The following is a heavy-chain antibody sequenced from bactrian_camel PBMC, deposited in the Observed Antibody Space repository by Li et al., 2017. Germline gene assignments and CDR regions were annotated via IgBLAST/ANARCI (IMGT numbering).Heavy chain of an antibody. CDR3: GAAGEWCRLTETVTY. J-gene: IGHJ4*01. V-gene: IGHV3S63*01. D-gene: IGHD8*01. CDR1: APTYETFY. CDR2: IDENGSA. Sequence: HVQLVESGGGSVQAGGSLRLSCTASAPTYETFYLAWFREVPGKARERVACIDENGSARLGDAVKGRFTISKANAQMGVYLQMNNLVPEDTAMYYCGAAGEWCRLTETVTYWGQGTQVTVS.